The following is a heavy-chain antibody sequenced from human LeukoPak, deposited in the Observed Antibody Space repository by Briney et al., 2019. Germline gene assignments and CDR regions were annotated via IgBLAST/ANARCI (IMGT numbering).Heavy chain of an antibody. J-gene: IGHJ4*02. D-gene: IGHD3-16*01. Sequence: ASETLSLTCAVYGGSFSGYYWSWIRQPPGKGLEWIGEINHSGSTNYNPSLKSRVTISVDTSKNQFSLKLSSVTAADTAVYYCARAGLGGVTRPVDYWGQGTLVTVSS. CDR2: INHSGST. V-gene: IGHV4-34*01. CDR3: ARAGLGGVTRPVDY. CDR1: GGSFSGYY.